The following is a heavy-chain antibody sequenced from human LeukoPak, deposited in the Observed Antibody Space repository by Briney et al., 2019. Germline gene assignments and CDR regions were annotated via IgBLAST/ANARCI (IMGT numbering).Heavy chain of an antibody. CDR3: ARGGSSFPKGYYFDY. J-gene: IGHJ4*02. CDR1: GGSISSSSYH. V-gene: IGHV4-39*07. Sequence: SETLSLTCTISGGSISSSSYHWGRIRQPPGKGLEWIGSIYYSGSTYYNPSLKSRVTISEDTSKNQLSLKLSSVTAADTAVYYCARGGSSFPKGYYFDYWGQGTLVTVSS. D-gene: IGHD3-10*01. CDR2: IYYSGST.